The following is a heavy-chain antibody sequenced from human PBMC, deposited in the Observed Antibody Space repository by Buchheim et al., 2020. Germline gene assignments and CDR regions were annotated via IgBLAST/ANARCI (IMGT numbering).Heavy chain of an antibody. CDR3: AKVSMTTVTTTDYYYYGMDV. Sequence: EVQLLESGGGLVQPGGSLRLSCAASGFTFSSYAMSWVRQAPGKGLEWVSAISGSGGSTYYADSVKGRFNISRDNPKNTLYLQMNSLRAEDTAVYYCAKVSMTTVTTTDYYYYGMDVWGQGTT. CDR2: ISGSGGST. D-gene: IGHD4-17*01. CDR1: GFTFSSYA. V-gene: IGHV3-23*01. J-gene: IGHJ6*02.